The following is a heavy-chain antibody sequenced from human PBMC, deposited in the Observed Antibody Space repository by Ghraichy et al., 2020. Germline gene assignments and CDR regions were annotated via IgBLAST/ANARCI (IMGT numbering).Heavy chain of an antibody. CDR2: IYYSGST. V-gene: IGHV4-30-4*01. CDR1: GGSISSGDYY. D-gene: IGHD1-1*01. J-gene: IGHJ3*02. Sequence: SETLSLTCTVSGGSISSGDYYWSWIRQPPGKGLEWIGYIYYSGSTYYNPSLKSRVTISVDTSKNQFSLKLSSVTAADTAVYYCARGRRHRVDAFDIWGQGTMVTVSS. CDR3: ARGRRHRVDAFDI.